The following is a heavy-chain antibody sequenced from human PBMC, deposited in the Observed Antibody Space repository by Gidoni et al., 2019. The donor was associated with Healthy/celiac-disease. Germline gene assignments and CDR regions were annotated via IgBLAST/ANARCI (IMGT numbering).Heavy chain of an antibody. D-gene: IGHD3-10*01. V-gene: IGHV3-21*01. Sequence: EVQLVESVGGLVKPGGSLRLSCAASGFTFSSYSMNWVRQAPGKGLEWVSSISSSSSYIYYADSVKGRFTISRDNAKNSLYLQMNSLRAEDTAVYYCARDGSPALFRTLDYWGQGTLVTVSS. CDR3: ARDGSPALFRTLDY. J-gene: IGHJ4*02. CDR2: ISSSSSYI. CDR1: GFTFSSYS.